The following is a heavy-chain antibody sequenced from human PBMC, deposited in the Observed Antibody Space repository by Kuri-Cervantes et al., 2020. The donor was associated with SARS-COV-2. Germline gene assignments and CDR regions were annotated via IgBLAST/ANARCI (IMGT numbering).Heavy chain of an antibody. J-gene: IGHJ6*02. Sequence: SGSLSLTCTASGGSISGYYWSWIRQSAGKGLEFIGRVYSSGGTNYNPSLESRVTMSIDTAKNQVSLRLTAVTAADTAVYYCARGILGDDSIHYGMDVWGQGTSVTVSS. V-gene: IGHV4-4*07. CDR2: VYSSGGT. CDR3: ARGILGDDSIHYGMDV. CDR1: GGSISGYY. D-gene: IGHD2/OR15-2a*01.